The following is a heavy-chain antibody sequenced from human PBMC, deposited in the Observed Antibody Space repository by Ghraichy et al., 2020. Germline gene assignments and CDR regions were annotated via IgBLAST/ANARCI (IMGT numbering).Heavy chain of an antibody. J-gene: IGHJ5*02. V-gene: IGHV1-18*01. CDR3: ARGINYFDP. CDR1: GYTFVNYG. D-gene: IGHD5-24*01. Sequence: ASVKVSCQTSGYTFVNYGITWVRQAPGQGLEWLGWINSKSGNTEYGWKFQGRVTMTTDTSTSTAYMELRSLRSDDTAVYYCARGINYFDPWGQGTLVTVSS. CDR2: INSKSGNT.